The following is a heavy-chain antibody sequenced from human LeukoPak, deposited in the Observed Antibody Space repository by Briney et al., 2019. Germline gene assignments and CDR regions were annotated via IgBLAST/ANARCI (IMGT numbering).Heavy chain of an antibody. CDR2: INHSGST. J-gene: IGHJ4*02. CDR1: GGSFSGYY. CDR3: ARRDYDILTGYYRDY. D-gene: IGHD3-9*01. Sequence: PSETLSLTCAVYGGSFSGYYWSWIRQPPGKGLEWIGEINHSGSTNYNPSLKSRVTISVDTSKNQFSLKLSSVTAADTAVYYCARRDYDILTGYYRDYWGQGTLVTVSS. V-gene: IGHV4-34*01.